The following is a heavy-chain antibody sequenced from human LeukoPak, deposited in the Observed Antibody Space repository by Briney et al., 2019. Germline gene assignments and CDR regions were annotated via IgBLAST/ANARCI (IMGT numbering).Heavy chain of an antibody. D-gene: IGHD3-9*01. CDR1: GYTFTSYG. Sequence: ASVMVSCKASGYTFTSYGISWVRQAPGQGLEWMGWISAYNGNTNYAQKLQGRVTMTTDTSTSTAYMELRSLRSDDTAVYYCAREATYYDILTGPSTLIDYWGQGTLVTVSS. CDR3: AREATYYDILTGPSTLIDY. CDR2: ISAYNGNT. J-gene: IGHJ4*02. V-gene: IGHV1-18*01.